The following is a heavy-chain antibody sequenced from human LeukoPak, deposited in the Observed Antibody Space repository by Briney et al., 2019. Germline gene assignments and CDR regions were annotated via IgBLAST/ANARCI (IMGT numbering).Heavy chain of an antibody. CDR1: GFTFSSYS. V-gene: IGHV3-21*01. CDR3: ARVGKTSSSWYETEYYFDY. D-gene: IGHD6-13*01. Sequence: PGGSLRLSCAASGFTFSSYSMNWVRQAPGKGLEWVSSISSSSSYIYYADSVKGRFTISRDNAKNSLYLQMNSLRAEDTAVYYCARVGKTSSSWYETEYYFDYWGQGTLVTVSS. J-gene: IGHJ4*02. CDR2: ISSSSSYI.